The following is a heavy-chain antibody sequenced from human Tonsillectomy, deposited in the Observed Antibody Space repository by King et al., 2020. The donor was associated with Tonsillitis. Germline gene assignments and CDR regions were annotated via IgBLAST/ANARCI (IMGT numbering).Heavy chain of an antibody. D-gene: IGHD5-12*01. J-gene: IGHJ3*02. CDR1: GFIFGNYW. CDR3: ARDRNREDSGIYYDVFDI. V-gene: IGHV3-7*04. Sequence: VQLVESGGGLVQPGGSLSLSCAGSGFIFGNYWMVWLRQAPGKGLEWVANIRGDGSKKYYLDTGKGRFAISRDNAKKSLHLEMNSLRVEDTAVYYCARDRNREDSGIYYDVFDIWGQGTMLTVSS. CDR2: IRGDGSKK.